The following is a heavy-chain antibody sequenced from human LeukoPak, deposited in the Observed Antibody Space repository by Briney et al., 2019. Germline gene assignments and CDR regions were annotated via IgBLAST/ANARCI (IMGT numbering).Heavy chain of an antibody. J-gene: IGHJ6*02. V-gene: IGHV1-3*01. Sequence: ASVKVSCKASGYTFTSYAMHWVRQAPGQRLEWMGWINAGNGNTKYSQKFQGRVTITRDTSASTAYMELSSLRAEDTAVYYCAKGGVYDILTGPDVWGQGTTVTVSS. D-gene: IGHD3-9*01. CDR2: INAGNGNT. CDR1: GYTFTSYA. CDR3: AKGGVYDILTGPDV.